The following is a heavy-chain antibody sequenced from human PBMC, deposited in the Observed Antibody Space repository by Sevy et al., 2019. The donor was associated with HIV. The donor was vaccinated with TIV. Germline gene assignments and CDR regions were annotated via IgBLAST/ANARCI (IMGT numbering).Heavy chain of an antibody. Sequence: GGSLRLSCAASGFTFSSYYMHWVRQAPGMGLEWVAVIRCDGSNKHYGDSVKGRFTISRDNSKNALYLQMSSLRAEDTAVYYCARENVDRSMFFVEYYGMDVWGQGTLVTVSS. V-gene: IGHV3-33*01. D-gene: IGHD5-12*01. CDR3: ARENVDRSMFFVEYYGMDV. CDR1: GFTFSSYY. J-gene: IGHJ6*02. CDR2: IRCDGSNK.